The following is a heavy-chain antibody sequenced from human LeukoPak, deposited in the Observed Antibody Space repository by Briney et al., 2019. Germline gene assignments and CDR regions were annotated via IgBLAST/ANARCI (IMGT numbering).Heavy chain of an antibody. J-gene: IGHJ4*02. V-gene: IGHV3-7*01. CDR2: MKQDGSEK. CDR3: ARDTKKPYSSGWYGALFDY. D-gene: IGHD6-19*01. CDR1: GFTFSSYW. Sequence: PGGSLRLSCAASGFTFSSYWMSWVRQAPGKGLEWVANMKQDGSEKYYVDSVKGRFTISRDNAKNSLYLQMNSLRAEDTAVYYCARDTKKPYSSGWYGALFDYWGQGTLVTVSS.